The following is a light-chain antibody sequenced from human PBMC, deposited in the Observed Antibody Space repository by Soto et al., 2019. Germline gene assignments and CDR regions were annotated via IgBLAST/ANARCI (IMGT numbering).Light chain of an antibody. V-gene: IGKV3-11*01. CDR3: QQRSNCL. J-gene: IGKJ5*01. CDR1: QSVSSY. CDR2: DAS. Sequence: EIVLTQSPATLSSSPGERATLSCRASQSVSSYLAWYQQKPGQAPRLLIYDASNRATGIPARFSGSGSGTDFTLTISSLEPEDFAVYYCQQRSNCLFGQGTRLEIK.